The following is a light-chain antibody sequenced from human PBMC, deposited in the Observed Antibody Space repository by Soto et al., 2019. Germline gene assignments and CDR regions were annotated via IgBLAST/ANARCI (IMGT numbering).Light chain of an antibody. CDR1: SSDVGGYNY. CDR2: DAS. V-gene: IGLV2-11*01. CDR3: CSYAGSYTSDVV. Sequence: QSALTQPPSVSGSPGQSVTISCTGPSSDVGGYNYVSWYQQHPGKAPKLMICDASKRPSGVPDRFSGSKSGNTASLTISGLQAEDEADYYCCSYAGSYTSDVVFGGGTKLTVL. J-gene: IGLJ2*01.